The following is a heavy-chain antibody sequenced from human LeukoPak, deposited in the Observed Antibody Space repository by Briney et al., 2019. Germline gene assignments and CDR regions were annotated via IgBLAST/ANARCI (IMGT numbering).Heavy chain of an antibody. CDR3: AKSRLSGINDAFDI. V-gene: IGHV3-23*01. J-gene: IGHJ3*02. D-gene: IGHD3-3*01. CDR1: GLTFSTFG. CDR2: ISGSAVIT. Sequence: GGTLRLSCAASGLTFSTFGMTWVRQAPGKGLEWVSAISGSAVITFYADSVKGRFTISRDNSKNTLYLQTNSLRAEDTALYYCAKSRLSGINDAFDIWGQGTMVTASS.